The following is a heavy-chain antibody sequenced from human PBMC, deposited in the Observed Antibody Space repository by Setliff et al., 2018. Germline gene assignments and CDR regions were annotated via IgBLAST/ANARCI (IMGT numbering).Heavy chain of an antibody. CDR1: GFSLRSSGMA. V-gene: IGHV2-5*02. Sequence: SGPTLVNPTQTLTLTCSFSGFSLRSSGMAVGWIRQPPGKALEWLALIYWDDVKRYSPFLKNRLTITQDTSKNQVVLTLTNMDPGDTATYYCAHRGGYGADSLYYFDVWGQGTLVTVSS. CDR3: AHRGGYGADSLYYFDV. J-gene: IGHJ4*02. D-gene: IGHD3-10*01. CDR2: IYWDDVK.